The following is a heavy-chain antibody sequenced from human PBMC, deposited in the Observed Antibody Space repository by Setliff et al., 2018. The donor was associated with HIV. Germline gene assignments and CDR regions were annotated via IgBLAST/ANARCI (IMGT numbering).Heavy chain of an antibody. CDR1: GYMFNIYY. Sequence: GASVKVSCKTSGYMFNIYYMHWVRQVPGQGLEWMGWSNPNTGGTKYAQKFQGRVTMTMDTSTTTAYMELSGLKSDDTAVYYCATDDYNGDSFDNWGQGTLVTVSS. J-gene: IGHJ4*02. D-gene: IGHD4-4*01. CDR2: SNPNTGGT. V-gene: IGHV1-2*02. CDR3: ATDDYNGDSFDN.